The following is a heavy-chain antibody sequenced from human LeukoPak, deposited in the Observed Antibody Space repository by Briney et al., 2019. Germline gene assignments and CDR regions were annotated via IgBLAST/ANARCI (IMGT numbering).Heavy chain of an antibody. CDR2: IIPIFGTA. D-gene: IGHD4-17*01. V-gene: IGHV1-69*05. CDR3: ARVFGEDSQIGAPDVGAFDI. CDR1: GYTFTSYG. J-gene: IGHJ3*02. Sequence: PWASVKVSCKASGYTFTSYGISWVRQAPGQGLEWMGGIIPIFGTANYAQKFQGRVTITTDESTSTAYMELSSLRSEDTAVYYCARVFGEDSQIGAPDVGAFDIWGQGTMVTVSS.